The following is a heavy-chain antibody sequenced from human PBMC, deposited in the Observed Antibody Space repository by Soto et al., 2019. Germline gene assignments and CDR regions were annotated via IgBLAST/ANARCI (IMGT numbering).Heavy chain of an antibody. CDR3: ARGGDYYDSSGQTWFDP. J-gene: IGHJ5*02. CDR2: ISPIFGTA. D-gene: IGHD3-22*01. Sequence: QVQLVQSGAEVKKPGSSVKVSCKASGGTFSSYAISWVRQAPGQGLEWMGGISPIFGTANYAQKFQGRVTIPADAATRTAYMELSSLRSEDTAVYYCARGGDYYDSSGQTWFDPWGQGTLVTVSS. CDR1: GGTFSSYA. V-gene: IGHV1-69*01.